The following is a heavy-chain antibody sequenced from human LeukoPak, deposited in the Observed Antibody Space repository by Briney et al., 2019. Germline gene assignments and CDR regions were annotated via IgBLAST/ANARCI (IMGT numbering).Heavy chain of an antibody. CDR2: IFTSGNT. J-gene: IGHJ4*02. D-gene: IGHD3-16*01. CDR3: AREGGGFDF. Sequence: PGGSLRLFCAASGFTFSSYGMSWIRQPAGKGLEWIGRIFTSGNTYYNPSLKSRVIMSVDTSKNQFSLKLSSVTAADTAVYYCAREGGGFDFWGQGTLVTVSS. CDR1: GFTFSSYG. V-gene: IGHV4-4*07.